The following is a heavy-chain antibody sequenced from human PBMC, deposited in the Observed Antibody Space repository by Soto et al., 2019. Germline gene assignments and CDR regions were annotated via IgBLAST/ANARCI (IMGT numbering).Heavy chain of an antibody. V-gene: IGHV3-53*01. D-gene: IGHD6-19*01. CDR3: ASNPYSSGWWDAFDI. Sequence: PGGSLRLSCAASGFTVSSNYMSWVRQAPGKGLEWVSVIYSGGSTYYADSVKGRFTISRDNSKNTLYLQMNSLRAEDTAVYYCASNPYSSGWWDAFDIWGQGTMVTV. J-gene: IGHJ3*02. CDR2: IYSGGST. CDR1: GFTVSSNY.